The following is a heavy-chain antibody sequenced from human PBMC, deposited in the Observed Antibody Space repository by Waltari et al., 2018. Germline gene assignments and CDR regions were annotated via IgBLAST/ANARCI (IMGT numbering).Heavy chain of an antibody. CDR2: ISSSSSYM. Sequence: EVQLVESGGGLVKPGGSLRLSCAASGFTFSSYSMNWARQAPGKGLEWVSSISSSSSYMYYADSVKGRFTISRDNAKNSLYLQMNSLRAEDTAVYYCARRMVQGVISFRGQGTLVTVSS. CDR1: GFTFSSYS. V-gene: IGHV3-21*01. J-gene: IGHJ4*02. D-gene: IGHD3-10*01. CDR3: ARRMVQGVISF.